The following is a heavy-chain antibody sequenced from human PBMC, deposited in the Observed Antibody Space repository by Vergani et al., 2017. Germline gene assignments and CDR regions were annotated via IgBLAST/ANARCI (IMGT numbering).Heavy chain of an antibody. J-gene: IGHJ6*03. D-gene: IGHD3-10*01. CDR2: ISSSSSYT. V-gene: IGHV3-11*06. CDR1: GFTFSDYY. CDR3: ASGGCSYYGSGSYLGCYYMDV. Sequence: VQLVETGGGLIQPGGSLRLSCAASGFTFSDYYMSWIRQAPGKGLEWVSYISSSSSYTNYADSVKGRFTISRDNAKNSLYLQMNSLRAEDTAVYYCASGGCSYYGSGSYLGCYYMDVWGKGTTVTVSS.